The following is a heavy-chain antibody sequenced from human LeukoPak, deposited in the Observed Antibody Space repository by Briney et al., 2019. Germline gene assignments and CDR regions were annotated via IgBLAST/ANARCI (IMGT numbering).Heavy chain of an antibody. CDR2: IKQDGSEK. CDR1: GIILSSYW. CDR3: AREFRSGYNSRWFDY. Sequence: GSLTLSCAASGIILSSYWMSWVRQAPGKGLEWVANIKQDGSEKWYVDSVKGRFIISRDSAKNSLYLQMNSLRVEDTAVYYCAREFRSGYNSRWFDYWGQGTLVTVSS. D-gene: IGHD6-19*01. J-gene: IGHJ5*01. V-gene: IGHV3-7*01.